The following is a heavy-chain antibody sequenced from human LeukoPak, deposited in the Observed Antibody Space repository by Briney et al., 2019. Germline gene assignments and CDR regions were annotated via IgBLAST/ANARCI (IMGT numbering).Heavy chain of an antibody. D-gene: IGHD3-3*01. CDR3: ARAQDFWSGSPYYYYYMDV. CDR2: ISWNSGSI. V-gene: IGHV3-9*01. Sequence: GGSLRLSCAASGFTFDDYAMHWVRQAPGKGPEWVSGISWNSGSIGYADSVKGRFTISRDNAKNTLYLRMNSLRAEDTAVYYCARAQDFWSGSPYYYYYMDVWGKGTTVTVSS. CDR1: GFTFDDYA. J-gene: IGHJ6*03.